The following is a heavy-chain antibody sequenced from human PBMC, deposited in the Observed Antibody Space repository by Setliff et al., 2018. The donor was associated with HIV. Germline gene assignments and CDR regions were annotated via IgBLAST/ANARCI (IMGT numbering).Heavy chain of an antibody. J-gene: IGHJ6*03. Sequence: PSETLSLTCAVSGYSISDGYYWGWIRQHPGKGLEWIGYIYYSENTYYNPSLKSRVTLSIDTSKNQFSLNLTSVTAADTAVYYCARVNYDSTGYYYYYYMDVWGKGTTVTVSS. D-gene: IGHD3-22*01. CDR2: IYYSENT. V-gene: IGHV4-31*11. CDR1: GYSISDGYY. CDR3: ARVNYDSTGYYYYYYMDV.